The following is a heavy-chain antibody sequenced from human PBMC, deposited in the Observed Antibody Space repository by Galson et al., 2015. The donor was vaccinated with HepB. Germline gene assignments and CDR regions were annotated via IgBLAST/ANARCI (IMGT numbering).Heavy chain of an antibody. D-gene: IGHD1-26*01. Sequence: SLRLSCAASGFTFTNAWMSWVRQAPGKGLEWVGRIKSKTDGGTTDYAAPVEGRFAISRDDSKNTLFLQMNSLETEDTAVYYCTTTKRWELPGADYWGQGTLVTVSS. CDR3: TTTKRWELPGADY. V-gene: IGHV3-15*01. CDR2: IKSKTDGGTT. J-gene: IGHJ4*02. CDR1: GFTFTNAW.